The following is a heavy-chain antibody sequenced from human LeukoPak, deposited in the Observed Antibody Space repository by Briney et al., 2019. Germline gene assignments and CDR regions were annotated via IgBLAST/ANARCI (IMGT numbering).Heavy chain of an antibody. CDR3: AREDARRDGYNYSKFFDY. CDR2: IYYSGST. CDR1: GGSISSSSYY. Sequence: SETLSLTCTVSGGSISSSSYYWGWIRQPPGKGLEWIGSIYYSGSTYYNPSLKSRVTISVDTSKNQFSLKLSSVTAADTAVYYCAREDARRDGYNYSKFFDYWGQGTLVTVSS. D-gene: IGHD5-24*01. J-gene: IGHJ4*02. V-gene: IGHV4-39*07.